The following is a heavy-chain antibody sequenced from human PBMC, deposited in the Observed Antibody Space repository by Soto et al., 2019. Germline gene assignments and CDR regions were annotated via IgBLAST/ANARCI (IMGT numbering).Heavy chain of an antibody. CDR3: ACSCTLLRGVYGWFDP. Sequence: PSETLCLTCTASGASISNGNYVWSRIRQSPGKGLEWIGCINHTGTPYYNSSLKSRATISGDTSNNQLSLKLTSVTATDTAVYYCACSCTLLRGVYGWFDPWGQGAQVTVSS. V-gene: IGHV4-30-4*01. CDR1: GASISNGNYV. J-gene: IGHJ5*02. D-gene: IGHD3-10*01. CDR2: INHTGTP.